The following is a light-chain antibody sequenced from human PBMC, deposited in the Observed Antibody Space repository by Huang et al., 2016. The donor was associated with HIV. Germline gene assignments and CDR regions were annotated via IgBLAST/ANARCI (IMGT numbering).Light chain of an antibody. CDR1: QDINNF. CDR2: AAS. CDR3: QQYDIHPLT. Sequence: IRMTQSPSSLSASTGDRVTITCRANQDINNFLAWYQQRPGSVPKLLIYAASTLQSWFPSRFSGNGSGTDFTLTIGCLHSEDVATYYCQQYDIHPLTFGPGTRVDIK. J-gene: IGKJ3*01. V-gene: IGKV1-8*01.